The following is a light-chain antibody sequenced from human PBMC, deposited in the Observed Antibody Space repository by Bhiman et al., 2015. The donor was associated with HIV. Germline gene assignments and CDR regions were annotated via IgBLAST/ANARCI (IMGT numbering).Light chain of an antibody. Sequence: SSELTQDPSVSVALGQTVRITCQGDSFGKYYATWYQQKTGQAPLLVIFGENNRPSGIPDRFSGSTSTISGAQPEDEADYYCQSRDSSGSHLLFGGGTKLTVL. J-gene: IGLJ2*01. V-gene: IGLV3-19*01. CDR2: GEN. CDR3: QSRDSSGSHLL. CDR1: SFGKYY.